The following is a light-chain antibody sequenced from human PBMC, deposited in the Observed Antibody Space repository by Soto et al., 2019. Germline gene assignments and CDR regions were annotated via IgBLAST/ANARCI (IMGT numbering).Light chain of an antibody. CDR1: SSNIETNL. V-gene: IGLV1-47*02. CDR2: NND. J-gene: IGLJ2*01. Sequence: QAVLPQPPSASVTPGQRVTISCSGSSSNIETNLVHWYQHLPGASPRLLIYNNDQRPSGVPDRFSASKSGTAASLAISGLRSEDEADYYCTATDDRLTGPVFGGGTKVTVL. CDR3: TATDDRLTGPV.